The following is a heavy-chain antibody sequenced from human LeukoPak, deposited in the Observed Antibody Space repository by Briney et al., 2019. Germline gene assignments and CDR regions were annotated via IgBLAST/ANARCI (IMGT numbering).Heavy chain of an antibody. CDR3: ARGATVTIFEY. Sequence: SETLSLTCTVSGGSILSTIYYWAWIRQPPGKGLEWIGSIHYSGPTYYNPSLKSRVTVSIDTSKSQFSLKLTSVTAADTAVYYCARGATVTIFEYWGQGTLVTVSS. CDR2: IHYSGPT. D-gene: IGHD4-17*01. J-gene: IGHJ4*02. CDR1: GGSILSTIYY. V-gene: IGHV4-39*07.